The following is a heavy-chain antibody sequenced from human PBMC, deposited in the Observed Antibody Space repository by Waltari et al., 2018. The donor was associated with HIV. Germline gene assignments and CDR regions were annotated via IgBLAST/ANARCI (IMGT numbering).Heavy chain of an antibody. CDR1: GGSISSHY. V-gene: IGHV4-59*11. CDR3: ARDFPFSHYYGSGSYFGSDY. J-gene: IGHJ4*02. CDR2: IYYSGST. D-gene: IGHD3-10*01. Sequence: QVQLQESGPGLVKPSETLLLTCTVSGGSISSHYWSWIRQPPGQGLGCIGYIYYSGSTNYSPSLEWRVTMAVDTSKKQISLKLISVTAADTAVYYCARDFPFSHYYGSGSYFGSDYWGQGTQVTVSS.